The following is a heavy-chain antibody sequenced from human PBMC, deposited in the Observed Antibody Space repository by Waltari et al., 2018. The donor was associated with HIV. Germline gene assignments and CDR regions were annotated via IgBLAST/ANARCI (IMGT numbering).Heavy chain of an antibody. CDR3: ARAPTLYSSGPYYFDY. V-gene: IGHV4-39*01. Sequence: QLQLQESGPGLVKPSETLSLTCTVSGGSISSRSYYWGWLRQPPGKGLEWIGSIYYSGSTYYNPSLKSRVTISVDTSKNQFSLKLSSVTAADTAVYYCARAPTLYSSGPYYFDYWGQGTLVTVSS. CDR1: GGSISSRSYY. CDR2: IYYSGST. D-gene: IGHD6-19*01. J-gene: IGHJ4*02.